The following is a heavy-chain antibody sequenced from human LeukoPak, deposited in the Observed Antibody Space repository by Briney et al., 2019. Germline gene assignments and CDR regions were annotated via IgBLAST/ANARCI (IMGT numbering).Heavy chain of an antibody. Sequence: PGGSLRLSCAASGFTFSSYAMSWVRQAPGKGLEWVSAISGSGGSTYYADSVKGRLTISRDNSKNTLYLQMNSLRAEDTAVYYCAKGRWAISGAFDIWGQGTMVTVSS. CDR1: GFTFSSYA. CDR3: AKGRWAISGAFDI. J-gene: IGHJ3*02. CDR2: ISGSGGST. V-gene: IGHV3-23*01. D-gene: IGHD3-9*01.